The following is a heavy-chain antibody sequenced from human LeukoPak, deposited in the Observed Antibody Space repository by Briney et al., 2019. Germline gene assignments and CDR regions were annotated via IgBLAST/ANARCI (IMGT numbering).Heavy chain of an antibody. CDR2: IYGDGTT. V-gene: IGHV3-66*02. CDR3: ARDRAGAQSWVALDP. D-gene: IGHD3-10*01. CDR1: VFTVSNDY. Sequence: GGSLRLSCAASVFTVSNDYMGWVRQAPGRGLEWGSLIYGDGTTFYTDSVKGRFTISRDNFKNTLYLQMSSLRPEDTALYYCARDRAGAQSWVALDPWGQGTLVTVSS. J-gene: IGHJ5*02.